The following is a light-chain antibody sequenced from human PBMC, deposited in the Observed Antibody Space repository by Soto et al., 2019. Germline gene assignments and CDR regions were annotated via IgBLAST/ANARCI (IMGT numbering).Light chain of an antibody. CDR2: VAS. CDR1: QSISSY. CDR3: QQSSSTPQT. J-gene: IGKJ4*01. V-gene: IGKV1-39*01. Sequence: DIQMTQSPSSLSASVGDRVTITCRASQSISSYLSWYQQKPGKAPKLLINVASTLQSGVPSRFSCSGSGTDFTLAISSLQPEDFATYYCQQSSSTPQTFGGGTRVEIK.